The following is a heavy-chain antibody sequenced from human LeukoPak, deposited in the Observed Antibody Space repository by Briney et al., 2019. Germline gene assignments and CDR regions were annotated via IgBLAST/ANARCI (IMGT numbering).Heavy chain of an antibody. J-gene: IGHJ6*02. CDR1: GFTFSSYG. D-gene: IGHD3-3*01. V-gene: IGHV3-30*03. Sequence: GGSLRLSCAASGFTFSSYGMHWVRQAPGKGLEWVAVISYDGSNKYYADSVKGRFTISRDNSKNTLYLQMNSLRAEDTAVYYCARTPAGGYDFWSGYYLYYYYYGMDVWGQGTTVTVSS. CDR3: ARTPAGGYDFWSGYYLYYYYYGMDV. CDR2: ISYDGSNK.